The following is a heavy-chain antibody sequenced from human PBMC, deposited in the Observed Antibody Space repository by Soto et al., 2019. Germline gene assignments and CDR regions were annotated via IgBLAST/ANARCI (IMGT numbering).Heavy chain of an antibody. V-gene: IGHV3-30-3*01. CDR1: GFTFSSYA. CDR2: MSYDGSNK. CDR3: ASDGGAS. J-gene: IGHJ5*02. Sequence: QVQLVESGGGVVQPGRSLRLSCAASGFTFSSYAMHWVRRAPGKGLEWMAVMSYDGSNKYYADPVKGRFTISSDNSKNTLYLHMNSLRPEDTALYYCASDGGASWGQGTLVIVSS. D-gene: IGHD3-16*01.